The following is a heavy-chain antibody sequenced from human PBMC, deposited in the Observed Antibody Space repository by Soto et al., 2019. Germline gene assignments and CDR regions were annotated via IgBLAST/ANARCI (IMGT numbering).Heavy chain of an antibody. V-gene: IGHV4-31*03. J-gene: IGHJ4*02. CDR1: GGSISSGGYY. CDR2: IYYSGST. D-gene: IGHD3-10*01. CDR3: ATYGSGTYKPTTFDY. Sequence: QVQLQESGPGLVKPSQTLSLTCTVSGGSISSGGYYWSWIRQHPGKGLEWIGYIYYSGSTYYNPSLKSRVTTAVDTSKHQFSLKLSSVTAADTAVYYCATYGSGTYKPTTFDYWGQGTLVTVSS.